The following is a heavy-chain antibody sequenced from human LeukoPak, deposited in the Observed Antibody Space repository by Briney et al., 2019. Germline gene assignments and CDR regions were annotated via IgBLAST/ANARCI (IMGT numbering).Heavy chain of an antibody. Sequence: GGSLRLSCAASGFTFSSYATRWVRQAPGKGLGWVAVISYDGSNKYYADSVKGRFTISRDNSKNTLYLQMNSLRAEDTAVYYCARANTPMYYYDSSGYYFDYWGQGTLVTVSS. D-gene: IGHD3-22*01. CDR1: GFTFSSYA. J-gene: IGHJ4*02. CDR3: ARANTPMYYYDSSGYYFDY. CDR2: ISYDGSNK. V-gene: IGHV3-30-3*01.